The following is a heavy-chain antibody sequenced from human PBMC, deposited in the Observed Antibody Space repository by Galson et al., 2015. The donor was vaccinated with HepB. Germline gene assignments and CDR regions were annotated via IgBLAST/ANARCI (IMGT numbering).Heavy chain of an antibody. CDR2: IYPGDSDT. V-gene: IGHV5-51*03. D-gene: IGHD2-15*01. J-gene: IGHJ5*02. CDR1: GSSFTSYW. CDR3: ARASTSLDCSGGSCYELGNWFDP. Sequence: QSGAEVTKPGESLKISCTGSGSSFTSYWIGWVRQMPGKGLEWMGIIYPGDSDTRYSPSFQGQVTISAEKSISTAYLQWSSLEASDTAMYYCARASTSLDCSGGSCYELGNWFDPWGQGTLVTISS.